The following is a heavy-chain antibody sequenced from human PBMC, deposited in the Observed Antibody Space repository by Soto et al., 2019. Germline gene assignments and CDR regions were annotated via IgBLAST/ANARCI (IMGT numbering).Heavy chain of an antibody. Sequence: GGSLRLSCAASGFTFSSYAMSWVRQAPGKGLEWVSVISDNGGSTYYADSVKGRFTISRDNSKNTLYLQMNSLRAEDTAVYYCAKDLGYSGYDFYYGMDVWGQGTTVTVSS. CDR1: GFTFSSYA. CDR3: AKDLGYSGYDFYYGMDV. J-gene: IGHJ6*02. CDR2: ISDNGGST. D-gene: IGHD5-12*01. V-gene: IGHV3-23*01.